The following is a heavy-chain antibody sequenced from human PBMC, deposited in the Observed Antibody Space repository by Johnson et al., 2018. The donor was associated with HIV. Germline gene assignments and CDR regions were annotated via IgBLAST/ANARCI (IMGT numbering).Heavy chain of an antibody. D-gene: IGHD1-20*01. V-gene: IGHV3-15*01. CDR2: IKSKTDGGTT. CDR1: GFTFTSYA. CDR3: ARGWYNWNHDPFNI. Sequence: VQLVESGGGVVQPGRSLRLSCAASGFTFTSYAMHWVRQAPGKGLEWVGRIKSKTDGGTTDYAAPVKGRFTISRDDSKNTLHVQMNSLRAEDTAVYYCARGWYNWNHDPFNIWGQGTMVTVSS. J-gene: IGHJ3*02.